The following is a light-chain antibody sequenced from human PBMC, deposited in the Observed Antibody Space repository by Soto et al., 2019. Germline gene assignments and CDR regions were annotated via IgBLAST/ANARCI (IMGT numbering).Light chain of an antibody. CDR2: DAS. CDR3: QQRRNWTLFT. V-gene: IGKV3-11*01. CDR1: QSVSSY. Sequence: EIVLTQSPATLSLSPGERATLSCRASQSVSSYLAWYQQKPGQAPRLLIYDASNRDTGIPARFSGSGSGTDFTLTISRLEPEDFEVYYCQQRRNWTLFTFGHGTKVDIK. J-gene: IGKJ3*01.